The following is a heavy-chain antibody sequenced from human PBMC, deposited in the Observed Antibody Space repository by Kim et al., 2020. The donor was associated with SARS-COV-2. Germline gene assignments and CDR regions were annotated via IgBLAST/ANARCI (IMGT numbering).Heavy chain of an antibody. J-gene: IGHJ4*02. CDR3: ARITIFGDGGVLPFDY. D-gene: IGHD3-3*01. CDR1: GYSFTSYW. CDR2: IYPGDSDT. Sequence: GESLKISCKGSGYSFTSYWIAWVRQMPGKGLEWMGIIYPGDSDTRYSPSFQGQVTISADKSISTAYLQWSSLKASDTAMYYCARITIFGDGGVLPFDYWGQGTLVTVSS. V-gene: IGHV5-51*01.